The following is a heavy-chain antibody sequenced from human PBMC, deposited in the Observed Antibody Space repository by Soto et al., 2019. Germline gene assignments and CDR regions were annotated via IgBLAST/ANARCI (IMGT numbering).Heavy chain of an antibody. V-gene: IGHV5-51*01. CDR1: GNDFGMYW. CDR3: ARLPYSSGWYGY. CDR2: IYPGDSDT. D-gene: IGHD6-19*01. Sequence: GESLKISCQVSGNDFGMYWIAWVRQTPGKGLEWMGIIYPGDSDTRYSPSFQGQVTISADKSISTAYLQWSSLKASDTAMYYCARLPYSSGWYGYWGQGTLATVSS. J-gene: IGHJ4*02.